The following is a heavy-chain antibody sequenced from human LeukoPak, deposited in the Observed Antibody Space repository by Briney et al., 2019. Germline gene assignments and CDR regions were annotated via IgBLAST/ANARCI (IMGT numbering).Heavy chain of an antibody. D-gene: IGHD6-13*01. J-gene: IGHJ6*03. CDR1: GGTFSSYA. CDR3: AREDMGIAYYYMDV. V-gene: IGHV1-69*13. Sequence: ASVKVSCKASGGTFSSYAISWVRQAPGQGLEWMGGIIPIFGTANYAQKFQSRVTITADESTSTAYMELSSLRSEDTAVYYCAREDMGIAYYYMDVWGKGTTVTVSS. CDR2: IIPIFGTA.